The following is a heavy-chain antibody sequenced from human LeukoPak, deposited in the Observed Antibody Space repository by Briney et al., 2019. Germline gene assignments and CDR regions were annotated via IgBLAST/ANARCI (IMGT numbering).Heavy chain of an antibody. J-gene: IGHJ4*02. V-gene: IGHV1-18*01. D-gene: IGHD3-22*01. CDR1: GYTFTSYG. CDR3: ARDPVLYYDSSGYLDY. CDR2: ISAYNGNT. Sequence: ASVKVSCKASGYTFTSYGISWVRQAPGQGLEWMGWISAYNGNTNYAQKLQGRATMTTDTSTSTAYMELRSLRSDDTAVYYCARDPVLYYDSSGYLDYWGQGTLVTVSS.